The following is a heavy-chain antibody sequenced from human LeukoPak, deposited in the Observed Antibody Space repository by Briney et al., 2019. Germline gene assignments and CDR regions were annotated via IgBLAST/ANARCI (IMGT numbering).Heavy chain of an antibody. D-gene: IGHD1-7*01. CDR1: GYTFTTFG. CDR2: ISAYNGNT. Sequence: ASVKVSCTASGYTFTTFGISSLRQAPGQELEWMGWISAYNGNTNYAQKLQGRVTMTTDTSTSTAYMELRSLRSDDTAVYYCARGGYNWNYGGGFDYWGQGTLVTVSS. V-gene: IGHV1-18*01. J-gene: IGHJ4*02. CDR3: ARGGYNWNYGGGFDY.